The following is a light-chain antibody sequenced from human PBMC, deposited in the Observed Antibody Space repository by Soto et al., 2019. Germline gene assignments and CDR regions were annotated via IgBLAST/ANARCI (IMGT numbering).Light chain of an antibody. CDR3: QVWDIMTDNYV. J-gene: IGLJ1*01. CDR2: YDS. Sequence: SYELTQPPSVSVAPEKTATITCGGNNIGNKRVHWYRQKPGQAPVLLISYDSDRPSGIPERFSGANSENTATLTISRVEAGNEADYYCQVWDIMTDNYVFGSGTQLTV. CDR1: NIGNKR. V-gene: IGLV3-21*04.